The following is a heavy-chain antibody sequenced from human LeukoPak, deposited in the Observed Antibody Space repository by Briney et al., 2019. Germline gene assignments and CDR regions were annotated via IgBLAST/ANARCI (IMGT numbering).Heavy chain of an antibody. CDR2: ISAYNGNT. J-gene: IGHJ4*02. CDR3: ARGPLGRGWYYFDY. CDR1: GYTFTSYG. Sequence: GASVKVSRKASGYTFTSYGISWVRQAPGQGLEWMGWISAYNGNTNYAQKLQGRVTMTTDTSTSTAYMELRSLRSDDTAVYYCARGPLGRGWYYFDYWGQGTLVTVTS. V-gene: IGHV1-18*01. D-gene: IGHD6-19*01.